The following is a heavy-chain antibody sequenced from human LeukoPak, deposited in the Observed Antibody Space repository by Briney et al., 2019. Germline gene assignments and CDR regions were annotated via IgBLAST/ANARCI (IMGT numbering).Heavy chain of an antibody. D-gene: IGHD3-22*01. CDR1: GGSFSDYY. CDR2: IHRSGST. V-gene: IGHV4-34*01. Sequence: SETLSLTCAVYGGSFSDYYWNWIRQSPGKGLEWIGEIHRSGSTNYNPSLKSRVTISVDRSKNQFSLKLSSVTAADTAVYYCALSPYYYDSSGLWFDPWGQGTLVTVSS. J-gene: IGHJ5*02. CDR3: ALSPYYYDSSGLWFDP.